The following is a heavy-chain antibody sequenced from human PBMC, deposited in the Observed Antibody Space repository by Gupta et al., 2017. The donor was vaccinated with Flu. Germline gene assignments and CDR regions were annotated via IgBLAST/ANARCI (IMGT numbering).Heavy chain of an antibody. CDR1: GFTFSSYS. V-gene: IGHV3-21*01. CDR2: ISSSSSHI. CDR3: ARDIIRGYSYGPQVY. J-gene: IGHJ4*02. D-gene: IGHD5-18*01. Sequence: EVQLVESGGGLVKPGGSLRLSCAASGFTFSSYSMNWVRQAPGKGLEWVSSISSSSSHIYYADSVKGRFTISRDNAKNSLYLQMNSLRAEDTAVYYCARDIIRGYSYGPQVYWGQGTLVTVSS.